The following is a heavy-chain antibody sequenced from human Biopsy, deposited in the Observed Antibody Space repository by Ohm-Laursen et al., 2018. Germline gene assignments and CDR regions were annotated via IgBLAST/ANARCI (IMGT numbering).Heavy chain of an antibody. CDR2: ISAYNGQT. V-gene: IGHV1-18*01. D-gene: IGHD1/OR15-1a*01. Sequence: GASVKVSCKASGYSLSTFGLNWVRQAPGLGLEWMGWISAYNGQTSYAPNFQGRLIMTTDTSTGTAYMELRSPRSDDTAMYYCARDSRNKFDLWGQGTLVSVSS. CDR1: GYSLSTFG. J-gene: IGHJ5*02. CDR3: ARDSRNKFDL.